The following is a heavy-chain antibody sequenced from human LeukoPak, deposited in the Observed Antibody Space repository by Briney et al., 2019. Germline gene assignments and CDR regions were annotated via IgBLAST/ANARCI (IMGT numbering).Heavy chain of an antibody. CDR1: GGSISSGDYY. CDR2: IYYSGST. CDR3: ARDTGWSSGDYDAFDV. J-gene: IGHJ3*01. D-gene: IGHD3-3*01. Sequence: SETLSLTCTVSGGSISSGDYYWSWIRQPPGKGLEWIGYIYYSGSTYYNPSLKSRVTISVDTSKNQFSLKLSSVTAADAAVYYCARDTGWSSGDYDAFDVWGLGTMVTVSS. V-gene: IGHV4-30-4*01.